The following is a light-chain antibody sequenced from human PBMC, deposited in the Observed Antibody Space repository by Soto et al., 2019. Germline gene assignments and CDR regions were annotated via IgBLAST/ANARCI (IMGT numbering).Light chain of an antibody. CDR3: KQSYSTPPNT. Sequence: DIQMTQSPSSLSASVGDRVTITCRASQSISSYLNWYQQKPGKAPKLLIYTASSLQSGVPSRFSGSGCGKDFHLTISSLQPEDFATYNCKQSYSTPPNTFGQGTRPE. J-gene: IGKJ5*01. CDR1: QSISSY. CDR2: TAS. V-gene: IGKV1-39*01.